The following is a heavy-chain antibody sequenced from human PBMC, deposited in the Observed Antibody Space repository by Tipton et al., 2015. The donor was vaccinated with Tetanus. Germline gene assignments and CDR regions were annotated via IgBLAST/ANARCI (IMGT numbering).Heavy chain of an antibody. V-gene: IGHV1-18*04. CDR1: GYTFTSYG. J-gene: IGHJ6*02. D-gene: IGHD6-19*01. CDR3: ARDYPQWLVAFTQSYYYGMDV. CDR2: ISAYNGNT. Sequence: LVQSGAEGKKPGASVKVSCKASGYTFTSYGISWVRQAPGQGLEWMGWISAYNGNTHYAQKLQGRVTMTTDTSTSTAYMGLRILRSDDTAVYYCARDYPQWLVAFTQSYYYGMDVWGQGTTVTVSS.